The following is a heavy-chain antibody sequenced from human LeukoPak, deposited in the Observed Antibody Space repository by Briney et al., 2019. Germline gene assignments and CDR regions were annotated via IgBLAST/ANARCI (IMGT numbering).Heavy chain of an antibody. CDR1: GFTFRSIG. CDR3: ARDPGELTFDY. V-gene: IGHV3-33*01. Sequence: GGSLGLPGAAPGFTFRSIGMHGAAKAPGKGWEGVAVIWYDGSNKYYADSVKDRFTISRDNSKNTLYLQMNSLRAEDTAVYYCARDPGELTFDYWGQGTLVTVSS. CDR2: IWYDGSNK. J-gene: IGHJ4*02. D-gene: IGHD1-26*01.